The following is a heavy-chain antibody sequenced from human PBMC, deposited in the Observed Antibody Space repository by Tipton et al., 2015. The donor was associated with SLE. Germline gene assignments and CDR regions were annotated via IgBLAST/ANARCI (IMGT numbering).Heavy chain of an antibody. D-gene: IGHD3-10*01. Sequence: LSCSVSGHSVSSGFYWGWIRQSPGKGLEWIGNFYHRGTTYYNPSLKSRATISATTSKNHSSLKLSSVTAADTAVYHCARDRRGWYFDLWGRGTLVTVSS. CDR1: GHSVSSGFY. CDR2: FYHRGTT. CDR3: ARDRRGWYFDL. J-gene: IGHJ2*01. V-gene: IGHV4-38-2*02.